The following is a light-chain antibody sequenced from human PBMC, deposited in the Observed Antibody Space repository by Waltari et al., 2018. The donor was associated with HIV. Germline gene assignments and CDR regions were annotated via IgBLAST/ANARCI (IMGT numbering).Light chain of an antibody. Sequence: DIVMTQSPDSLAVSLGERATINCKSSQSVLYSSNNKNYLAWYQQRPGQPPELLIYWASTRESGVPDRFSGGGSGTDFTLTISSLQAEDVAVYYCQQYYSTPLTFGQGTKVEIK. CDR2: WAS. CDR1: QSVLYSSNNKNY. J-gene: IGKJ1*01. V-gene: IGKV4-1*01. CDR3: QQYYSTPLT.